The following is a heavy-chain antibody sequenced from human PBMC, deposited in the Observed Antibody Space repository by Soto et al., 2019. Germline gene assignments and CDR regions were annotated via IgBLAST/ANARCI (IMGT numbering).Heavy chain of an antibody. CDR1: GGSISSGGYY. Sequence: QVQLQESGPGLVKPSQTLSLTCTVSGGSISSGGYYWSWIRQHPGKGLEWIGYIYYSGSTYYNPSHKGRVTLSVDTSKNKLSRRLRSVTAAATAVYYCARVCGGDCHYGMDVWGQGTTVTVSS. CDR3: ARVCGGDCHYGMDV. D-gene: IGHD2-21*02. J-gene: IGHJ6*02. CDR2: IYYSGST. V-gene: IGHV4-31*03.